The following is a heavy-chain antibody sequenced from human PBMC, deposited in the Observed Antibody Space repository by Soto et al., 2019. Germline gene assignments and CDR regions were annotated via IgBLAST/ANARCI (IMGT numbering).Heavy chain of an antibody. CDR2: MTEDRGTT. CDR3: ARSRSGRADV. Sequence: PGGSLRLSCAASGFTFSRYWMHWVRQSPGKGLVWDARMTEDRGTTACAASVKGGFTISRDNAKNTLYLQMNSLSVEGTAVYYRARSRSGRADVWGQGTTVTVS. J-gene: IGHJ6*02. V-gene: IGHV3-74*03. D-gene: IGHD2-15*01. CDR1: GFTFSRYW.